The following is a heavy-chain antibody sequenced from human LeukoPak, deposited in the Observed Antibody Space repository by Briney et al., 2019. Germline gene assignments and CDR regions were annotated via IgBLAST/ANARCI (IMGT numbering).Heavy chain of an antibody. CDR3: ARGVEGYCSSTSCHKFDY. Sequence: ASVKVSYKASGYTFTSYDINWVRQATGQGLEWMGWMNPNSGNTGYAQKFQGRVTMTRNTSISTAYMELSSLRSEDTAVYYCARGVEGYCSSTSCHKFDYWGQGTLVTVSS. D-gene: IGHD2-2*01. V-gene: IGHV1-8*01. CDR2: MNPNSGNT. CDR1: GYTFTSYD. J-gene: IGHJ4*02.